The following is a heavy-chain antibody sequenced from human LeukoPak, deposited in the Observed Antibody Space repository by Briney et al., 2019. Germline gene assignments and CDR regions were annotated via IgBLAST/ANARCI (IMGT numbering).Heavy chain of an antibody. D-gene: IGHD3-22*01. V-gene: IGHV4-31*03. CDR3: ASLYDSSGYYGDY. J-gene: IGHJ4*02. CDR2: IYYSGST. CDR1: GGSISSGGYY. Sequence: SQTLSLTCTVSGGSISSGGYYWSGIRQHPGKGLEWIGYIYYSGSTYYNPSLKSRVTISVDTSKNQFSLKLSSVTAADTAVYYCASLYDSSGYYGDYWGQGTLVTVSS.